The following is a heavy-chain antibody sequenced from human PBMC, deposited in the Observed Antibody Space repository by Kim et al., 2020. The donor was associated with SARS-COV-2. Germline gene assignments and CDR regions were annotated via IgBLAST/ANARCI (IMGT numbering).Heavy chain of an antibody. J-gene: IGHJ6*02. CDR2: ISSSGSTI. V-gene: IGHV3-48*03. CDR1: GFTFSSYE. Sequence: GGSLRLSCAASGFTFSSYEMNWVRQAPGKGLEWVSYISSSGSTIYYADSVKGRFTISRDNAKNSLYLQMNSLRAEDTAVYYCARGLLWFGGGYAYYYYGMDVWGQGTTVTVSS. D-gene: IGHD3-10*01. CDR3: ARGLLWFGGGYAYYYYGMDV.